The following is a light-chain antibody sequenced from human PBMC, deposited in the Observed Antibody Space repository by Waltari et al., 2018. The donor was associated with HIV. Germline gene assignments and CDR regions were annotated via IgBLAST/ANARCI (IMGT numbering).Light chain of an antibody. CDR2: QVS. Sequence: QSAPTQPASVSGSPGQSITISCTGISSDVGIYNLVSWYQQYPGKAPKLMIYQVSERPSGVSPRFAGSKSGNTASLTISGLQAEDEADYYCCSYTSSSAYVIFGGGTKLIVL. CDR1: SSDVGIYNL. V-gene: IGLV2-23*02. CDR3: CSYTSSSAYVI. J-gene: IGLJ2*01.